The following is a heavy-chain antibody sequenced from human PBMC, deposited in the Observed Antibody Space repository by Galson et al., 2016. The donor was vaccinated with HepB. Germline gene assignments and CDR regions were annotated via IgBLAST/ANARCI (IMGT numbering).Heavy chain of an antibody. CDR2: INAGNGNT. Sequence: SVKVSCKASGYTFISYVIQWVRQAPGHRLEWMGWINAGNGNTKYSQKFQGRVIIDRDTSASTAYMELSSLRPEDTAIYYCARSPTGFCRRTKCYGFSYLDRWGQGTPVTVSS. J-gene: IGHJ4*02. CDR3: ARSPTGFCRRTKCYGFSYLDR. V-gene: IGHV1-3*01. CDR1: GYTFISYV. D-gene: IGHD2-2*03.